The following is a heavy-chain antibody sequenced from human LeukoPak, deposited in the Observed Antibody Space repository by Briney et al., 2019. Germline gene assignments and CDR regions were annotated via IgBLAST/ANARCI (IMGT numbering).Heavy chain of an antibody. CDR3: ARGHDGGLALR. V-gene: IGHV4-59*01. CDR1: GPSMSSYY. CDR2: IYYSGST. J-gene: IGHJ4*02. Sequence: PSETLSLTCTVSGPSMSSYYWSWIRQPPGKGLEWIGHIYYSGSTNYNPSLKSRVTISVDTSKNQLSLKLTSVTAADTAVYYCARGHDGGLALRWGQGSLVTVSS. D-gene: IGHD3-16*01.